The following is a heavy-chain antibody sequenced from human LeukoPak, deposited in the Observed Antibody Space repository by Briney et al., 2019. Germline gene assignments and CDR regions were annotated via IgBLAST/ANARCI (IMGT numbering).Heavy chain of an antibody. V-gene: IGHV3-21*01. J-gene: IGHJ4*02. Sequence: GGSLRLSCAASGFTFSSYSMNWVRQAPGKGLKWVSSISSSSSYIYYADSVKGRFTISRDNAKNSLYLQMNSLRAEDTAVYYCARDLREQAADYWGQGTLVTVSS. CDR2: ISSSSSYI. D-gene: IGHD1-26*01. CDR3: ARDLREQAADY. CDR1: GFTFSSYS.